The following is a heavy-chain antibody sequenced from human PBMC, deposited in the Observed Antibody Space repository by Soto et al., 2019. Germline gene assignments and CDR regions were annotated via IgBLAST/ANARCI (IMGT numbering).Heavy chain of an antibody. D-gene: IGHD5-18*01. CDR1: GYTFSNFG. Sequence: QVQLVQSGAEVMTPGASVKVSCKASGYTFSNFGLSWVRQAPGQGLEWMGWISCYNGNTNSAERFQGRVTMTTDTSTSTAYMEVRSLTSDDTAVYYCARDKGYGFGWSSSSGIDVWGQGTTVTVSS. CDR2: ISCYNGNT. V-gene: IGHV1-18*01. J-gene: IGHJ6*02. CDR3: ARDKGYGFGWSSSSGIDV.